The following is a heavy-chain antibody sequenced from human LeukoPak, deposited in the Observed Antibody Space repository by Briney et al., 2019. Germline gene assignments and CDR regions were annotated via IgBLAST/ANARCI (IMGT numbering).Heavy chain of an antibody. D-gene: IGHD6-19*01. CDR1: GFTFDDYA. J-gene: IGHJ3*02. V-gene: IGHV3-43*02. Sequence: GGSLRLSCAASGFTFDDYAMHWVRQAPGKGLEWVSLISGDGGSTYYADSVKGRFTISRDNSKNTLYLQMNSLRAEDTAVHYCAKQNIAMAGTGAFDIWGQGTMVTVSS. CDR3: AKQNIAMAGTGAFDI. CDR2: ISGDGGST.